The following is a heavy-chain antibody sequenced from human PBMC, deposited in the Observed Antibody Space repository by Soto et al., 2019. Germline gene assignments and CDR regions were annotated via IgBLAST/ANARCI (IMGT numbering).Heavy chain of an antibody. CDR3: TTDAGGLAAAGTASWGLKDY. D-gene: IGHD6-13*01. CDR2: IKSKTDGGTT. V-gene: IGHV3-15*01. J-gene: IGHJ4*02. Sequence: GGSLRLSCAASGFTFSNAWMSWVRQAPGKGLEWVGRIKSKTDGGTTDYAAPVKGRFTISRDDSKNTLYLQMNSLKTEDTAVYYCTTDAGGLAAAGTASWGLKDYWGQGTLVTVSS. CDR1: GFTFSNAW.